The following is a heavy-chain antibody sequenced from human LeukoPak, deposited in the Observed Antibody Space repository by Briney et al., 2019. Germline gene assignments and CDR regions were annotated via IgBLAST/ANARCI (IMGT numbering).Heavy chain of an antibody. CDR2: IYHSGST. CDR1: GGSFTGYY. D-gene: IGHD3-10*01. CDR3: ARVRYYGSGSYYNNPFDY. Sequence: SETLSLTCAVYGGSFTGYYWRWIRQPPGKGLEWNGEIYHSGSTNYNPSLKSRVTISVDKSKNQFSLKLSSVTAADTAVYYCARVRYYGSGSYYNNPFDYWGQGTLVTVSS. V-gene: IGHV4-34*01. J-gene: IGHJ4*02.